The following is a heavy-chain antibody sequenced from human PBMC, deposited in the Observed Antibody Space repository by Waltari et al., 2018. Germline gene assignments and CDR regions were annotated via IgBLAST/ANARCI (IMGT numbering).Heavy chain of an antibody. Sequence: QVQLVESGGGVVQPGRSLRLSCAASGFTFSSYGMHWVRQAPGKGLEWVAVISYDGSNKYYADSVKGRFTSSRDNSKNTLYLQMNSLRAEDTAVYYCAKDRGAVAGEADAFDIWGQGTMVTVSS. CDR2: ISYDGSNK. J-gene: IGHJ3*02. CDR3: AKDRGAVAGEADAFDI. V-gene: IGHV3-30*18. CDR1: GFTFSSYG. D-gene: IGHD6-19*01.